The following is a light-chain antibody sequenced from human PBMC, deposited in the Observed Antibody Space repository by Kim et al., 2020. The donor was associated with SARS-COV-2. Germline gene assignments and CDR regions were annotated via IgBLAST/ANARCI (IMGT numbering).Light chain of an antibody. V-gene: IGLV3-1*01. J-gene: IGLJ1*01. CDR2: QDT. CDR1: KLVEKY. CDR3: QAWDTFYV. Sequence: ELTQPPSVSVSPGQTATITCSGDKLVEKYVFWYQQKPGQSPVLVIYQDTKRPSGIPERFSGSNSGNTATLTISGTQAMDEADYYCQAWDTFYVFGTGT.